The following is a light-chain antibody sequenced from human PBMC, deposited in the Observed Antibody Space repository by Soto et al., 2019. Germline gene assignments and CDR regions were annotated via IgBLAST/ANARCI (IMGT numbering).Light chain of an antibody. CDR1: SSDVGAYNY. CDR2: DVS. V-gene: IGLV2-14*03. CDR3: CSYTTSGTHV. J-gene: IGLJ1*01. Sequence: QSALTQPASVSGSPGQSITISCTGTSSDVGAYNYVSWYQQHPGKAPKLMIYDVSKRPSGVSNRFSGSKSGNTASLTISGLQTEDEADYSCCSYTTSGTHVFGTGTKLTVL.